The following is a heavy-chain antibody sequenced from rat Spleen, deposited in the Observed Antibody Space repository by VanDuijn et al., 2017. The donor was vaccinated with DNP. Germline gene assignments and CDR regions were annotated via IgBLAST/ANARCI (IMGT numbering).Heavy chain of an antibody. D-gene: IGHD1-1*01. Sequence: EVHLVESDGGLVQPGRSLKLSCAASGFTFSDYYMAWVRQAPTKGLEWVATIIFDGSTTYYRDSVKGRFTISRDNAKSTLFLQMDSLRSEDTATYYCTRRAGLSYYFDYWGQGVMVTVSS. J-gene: IGHJ2*01. CDR2: IIFDGSTT. CDR1: GFTFSDYY. CDR3: TRRAGLSYYFDY. V-gene: IGHV5-7*01.